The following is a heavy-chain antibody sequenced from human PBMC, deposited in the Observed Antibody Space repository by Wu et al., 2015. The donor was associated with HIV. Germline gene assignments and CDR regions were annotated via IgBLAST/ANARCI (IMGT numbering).Heavy chain of an antibody. CDR3: ARPHYFGSGNYYYYYYFGMDV. CDR1: GYTFTSYY. V-gene: IGHV1-46*01. Sequence: QVQLVQSGAEVKKPGASVKVSCKASGYTFTSYYMHWVRQAPGQGLQWMGIINPSGGSTTYAQNFQGRVTVTTDTSTSTVSMELSSLRSEDTAVYYCARPHYFGSGNYYYYYYFGMDVWGQGTTVTVSS. CDR2: INPSGGST. J-gene: IGHJ6*02. D-gene: IGHD3-10*01.